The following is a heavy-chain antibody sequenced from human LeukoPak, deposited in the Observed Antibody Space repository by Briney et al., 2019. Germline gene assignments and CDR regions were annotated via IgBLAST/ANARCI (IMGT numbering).Heavy chain of an antibody. CDR3: ARGFTLITIFGVAKNWFDP. CDR2: INHSGYT. CDR1: GESFSGYF. V-gene: IGHV4-34*01. J-gene: IGHJ5*02. Sequence: SETLSLTCAVYGESFSGYFWSWIRQPPGKGLEWIGEINHSGYTNYNPSLKSRVTISVDTSKNQFSLKLSSVTAADTAVYYCARGFTLITIFGVAKNWFDPWGQGTLVTVSS. D-gene: IGHD3-3*01.